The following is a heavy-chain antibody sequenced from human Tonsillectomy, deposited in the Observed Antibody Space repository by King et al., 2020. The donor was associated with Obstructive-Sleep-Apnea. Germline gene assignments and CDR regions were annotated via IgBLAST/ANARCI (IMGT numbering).Heavy chain of an antibody. CDR3: ARDLRAVPPYHYAVDV. CDR2: IYYSGST. J-gene: IGHJ6*02. V-gene: IGHV4-31*03. CDR1: GGSISSGGYY. Sequence: QVQLQESGPGLLKPSQTLSLTCTVSGGSISSGGYYWSWSRQHPGKALEWIGFIYYSGSTYYNPSLKGRVTISADTSRNQFSLNLSSVTAADTAVYYCARDLRAVPPYHYAVDVWGQGTTVTVSS. D-gene: IGHD1-1*01.